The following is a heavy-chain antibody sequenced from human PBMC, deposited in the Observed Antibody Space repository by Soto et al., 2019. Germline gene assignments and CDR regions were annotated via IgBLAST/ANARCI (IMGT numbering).Heavy chain of an antibody. J-gene: IGHJ6*02. CDR3: AREGAHHLVPRYSYSYLDF. Sequence: PSQTLSLTCAISGDSVSSNSAAWNWIRQSPSRGLEWLGRTYYRSKWYNDYAVSVKSRITINPDTSKNQFSLQLNSVTPEDTAKYSFAREGAHHLVPRYSYSYLDFWAQGPTFPVSS. CDR1: GDSVSSNSAA. CDR2: TYYRSKWYN. V-gene: IGHV6-1*01. D-gene: IGHD6-13*01.